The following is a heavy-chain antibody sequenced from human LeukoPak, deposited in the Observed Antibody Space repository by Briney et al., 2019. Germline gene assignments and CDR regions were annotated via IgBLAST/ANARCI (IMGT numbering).Heavy chain of an antibody. V-gene: IGHV4-38-2*02. CDR3: ARVARCTSCFDVDY. CDR1: GYSITSAYY. D-gene: IGHD2-2*01. J-gene: IGHJ4*02. CDR2: FFLKGST. Sequence: TSETLSLTCTVSGYSITSAYYWGWIRQPPGKGLEWIGSFFLKGSTYYNPSLKSRVTISVDTSKNQFSLTLSSVTAADTAVYYCARVARCTSCFDVDYWGQGTLVIVSS.